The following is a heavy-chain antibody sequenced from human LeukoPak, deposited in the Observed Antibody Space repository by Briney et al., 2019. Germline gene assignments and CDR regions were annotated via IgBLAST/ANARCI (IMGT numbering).Heavy chain of an antibody. Sequence: GRSLRLSCAASGFTFSNYAMHWVRQAPGKGLEWVAVIWYDGSNKYYADSVKGRFTIYRDNAKNTLNLQMNSLRAEDTAVYYCARDYYDSSGYFDAFGIWGQGTMVTVSS. V-gene: IGHV3-33*01. CDR2: IWYDGSNK. D-gene: IGHD3-22*01. J-gene: IGHJ3*02. CDR3: ARDYYDSSGYFDAFGI. CDR1: GFTFSNYA.